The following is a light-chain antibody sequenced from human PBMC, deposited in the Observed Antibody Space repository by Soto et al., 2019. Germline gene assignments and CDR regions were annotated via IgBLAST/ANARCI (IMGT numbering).Light chain of an antibody. Sequence: DIQMTQSPSSLSASVGDRVTITCQASHDIRKYLNWYQQKPGKAPKLLIYDASNLETGVPSRFSGSGSGTEFTLTISSLQPEDFGTYYSQQVNSYPPGVTFGPGTKVDI. CDR2: DAS. CDR3: QQVNSYPPGVT. V-gene: IGKV1-33*01. J-gene: IGKJ3*01. CDR1: HDIRKY.